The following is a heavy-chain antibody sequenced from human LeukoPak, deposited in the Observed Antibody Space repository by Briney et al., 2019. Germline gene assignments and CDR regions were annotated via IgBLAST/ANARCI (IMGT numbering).Heavy chain of an antibody. CDR3: ARTSKPRRYFDY. J-gene: IGHJ4*02. V-gene: IGHV4-4*02. Sequence: SETLSLTCAVSGGSISSSNWWSWVRQPPGKGLEWIGEIYHSGSTNYNPSLKSRVTISVDTSKNQFSLKLSSVTAADTAVYYCARTSKPRRYFDYWGQGTLVTVSS. D-gene: IGHD4-11*01. CDR2: IYHSGST. CDR1: GGSISSSNW.